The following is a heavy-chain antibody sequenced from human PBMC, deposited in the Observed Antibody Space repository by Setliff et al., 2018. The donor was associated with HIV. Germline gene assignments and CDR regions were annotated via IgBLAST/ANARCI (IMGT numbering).Heavy chain of an antibody. CDR2: IYYNGRT. V-gene: IGHV4-31*03. Sequence: PSETLSLTCTVSRGSISSGGYYWSWIRQHPERGLEWIGYIYYNGRTYYSPSLRSRVTMSVDTSRNEFSLRLSSVTAADTAVYYCAREINGWFSRQGSDYWGRGTLVTVSS. CDR1: RGSISSGGYY. D-gene: IGHD6-19*01. CDR3: AREINGWFSRQGSDY. J-gene: IGHJ4*02.